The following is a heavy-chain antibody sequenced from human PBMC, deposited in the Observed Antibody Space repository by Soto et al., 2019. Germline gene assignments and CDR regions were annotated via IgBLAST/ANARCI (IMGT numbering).Heavy chain of an antibody. CDR2: INAGNGNT. D-gene: IGHD6-13*01. CDR3: ARSVSSWYEYYFDY. J-gene: IGHJ4*02. CDR1: GYTFTSYA. V-gene: IGHV1-3*01. Sequence: GASVKVSCKASGYTFTSYAMHWVRQAPGQRLEWMGWINAGNGNTKYSQKFQGRVTITRDTSASTAYMELSSLRSEDTAVYYCARSVSSWYEYYFDYWGQGTLVTVSS.